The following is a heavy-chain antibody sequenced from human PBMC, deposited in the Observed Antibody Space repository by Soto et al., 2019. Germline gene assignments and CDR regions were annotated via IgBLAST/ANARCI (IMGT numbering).Heavy chain of an antibody. D-gene: IGHD3-10*01. CDR2: ISPMFVAA. Sequence: QVQLVQSGAEMKKPGSSVKVSCQSSGGTFNTYAMNWVRQAPGQGTEWMGDISPMFVAANYAPKFQGRVTITADESTGTSYMQLSSLTSEETALYFCAREVQVHTPAFVYWGQGTLVTGSS. CDR1: GGTFNTYA. J-gene: IGHJ4*02. CDR3: AREVQVHTPAFVY. V-gene: IGHV1-69*19.